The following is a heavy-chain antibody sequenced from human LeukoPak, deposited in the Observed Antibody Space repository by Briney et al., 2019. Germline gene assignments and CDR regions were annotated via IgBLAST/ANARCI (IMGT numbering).Heavy chain of an antibody. CDR3: AKDLTYYSGSGSPRMDV. J-gene: IGHJ6*04. D-gene: IGHD3-10*01. V-gene: IGHV3-23*01. CDR1: GLTFSTYA. Sequence: GGSLRLSCAASGLTFSTYAMSWVRQAPGTGLEWVSSLSGSGDTTYYADSVKGRFTISRDNSKNTLYVQMNSLRAEDTARYYCAKDLTYYSGSGSPRMDVWGKGTTVTVSS. CDR2: LSGSGDTT.